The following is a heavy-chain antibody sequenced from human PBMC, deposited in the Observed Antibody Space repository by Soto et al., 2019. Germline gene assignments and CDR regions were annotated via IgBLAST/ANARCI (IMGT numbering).Heavy chain of an antibody. CDR1: GFTFSDYG. CDR2: ISYDGTNK. D-gene: IGHD3-3*01. J-gene: IGHJ4*02. Sequence: QVQLVESGGGVVQPGRSLRLSCAASGFTFSDYGIHWVRQAPGKGLEWVAVISYDGTNKYYADSVKGRFTISRDNSKSTLYLQMNSLRSEDTALYYCAKGGAIFGVITDWGQGTLVTVSS. CDR3: AKGGAIFGVITD. V-gene: IGHV3-30*18.